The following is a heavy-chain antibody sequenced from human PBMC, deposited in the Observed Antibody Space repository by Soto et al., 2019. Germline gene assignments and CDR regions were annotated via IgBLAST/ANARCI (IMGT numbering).Heavy chain of an antibody. Sequence: ASVKVSCKASGYTFTSYGISWVRQAPGQGLEWMGWISAYNGNTNYAQKLQGRVTMTTDTSTSTAYMELRSLRSDDTAVFYCARVVPRDGSSWVRHDFWGQGTLVTVSS. J-gene: IGHJ4*02. V-gene: IGHV1-18*01. CDR3: ARVVPRDGSSWVRHDF. CDR1: GYTFTSYG. D-gene: IGHD6-13*01. CDR2: ISAYNGNT.